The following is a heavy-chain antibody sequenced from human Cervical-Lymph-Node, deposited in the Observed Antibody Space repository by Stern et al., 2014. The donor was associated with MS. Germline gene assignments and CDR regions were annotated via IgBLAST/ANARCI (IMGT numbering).Heavy chain of an antibody. CDR2: IIPIFATP. V-gene: IGHV1-69*01. J-gene: IGHJ3*02. CDR1: GGSFSYLA. Sequence: QVQLVQSGTEVKKPGSSVKVSCKASGGSFSYLAISWVRQAPGQGLEWMGEIIPIFATPNHAQKFQGRVTISADESTSTVYMELRNLRSDDTAVYYCARGLLGSENAFDIWGQGTMVTVSS. D-gene: IGHD2-15*01. CDR3: ARGLLGSENAFDI.